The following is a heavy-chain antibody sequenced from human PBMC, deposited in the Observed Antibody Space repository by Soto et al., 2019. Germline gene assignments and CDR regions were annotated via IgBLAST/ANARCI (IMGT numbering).Heavy chain of an antibody. J-gene: IGHJ4*02. CDR1: GGTLSSYA. D-gene: IGHD2-15*01. Sequence: SVKVSFGASGGTLSSYAISWLRHAPGQGLEWMGGIIPIFGTANYSQKFQGRVTITADESTSTAYMEPSSLRSEDTAVYYSARDNCSGGSCYWAYCGQGTLVTVSS. CDR3: ARDNCSGGSCYWAY. V-gene: IGHV1-69*13. CDR2: IIPIFGTA.